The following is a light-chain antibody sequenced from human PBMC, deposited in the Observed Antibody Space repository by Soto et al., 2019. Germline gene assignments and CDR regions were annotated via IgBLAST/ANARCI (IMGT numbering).Light chain of an antibody. CDR1: QSLSSS. V-gene: IGKV3-15*01. Sequence: MHQSTATLPVSPQERATLSCMTSQSLSSSLAWYQQKPGQAPSLLIYGASSRATGIPARFSGSGSGTEFTLTIGSLQSEDCATYYGQHYSNSPGTLGQATKV. CDR3: QHYSNSPGT. J-gene: IGKJ1*01. CDR2: GAS.